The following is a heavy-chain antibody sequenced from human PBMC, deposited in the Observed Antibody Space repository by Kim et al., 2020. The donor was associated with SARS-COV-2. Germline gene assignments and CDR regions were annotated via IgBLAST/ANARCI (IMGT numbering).Heavy chain of an antibody. Sequence: GGSLRLSCAASGFTFSSYSMNWVRQAPGKGLEWVSSISSSSSYIYYADSGKGRFTISRHHAKNSLYLQMNSLRAEATAVYYCARRYCSSTSCSPLGMDVWGQGTTVTVSS. CDR3: ARRYCSSTSCSPLGMDV. CDR1: GFTFSSYS. J-gene: IGHJ6*02. CDR2: ISSSSSYI. V-gene: IGHV3-21*01. D-gene: IGHD2-2*01.